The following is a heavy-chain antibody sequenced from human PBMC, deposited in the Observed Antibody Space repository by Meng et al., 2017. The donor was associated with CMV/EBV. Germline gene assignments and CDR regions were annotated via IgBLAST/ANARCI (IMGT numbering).Heavy chain of an antibody. CDR3: ARDLGRFSEWSGALGGMDV. Sequence: GGSLRLSCAASGFTFSSYAMHWVRQAPGKGLEWVAVISYDGSNKYYADSVKGRFTISRDNSKNTLYLQMNSLRAEDTAVYYCARDLGRFSEWSGALGGMDVWGQGTTVTVSS. V-gene: IGHV3-30*04. J-gene: IGHJ6*02. D-gene: IGHD3-3*01. CDR1: GFTFSSYA. CDR2: ISYDGSNK.